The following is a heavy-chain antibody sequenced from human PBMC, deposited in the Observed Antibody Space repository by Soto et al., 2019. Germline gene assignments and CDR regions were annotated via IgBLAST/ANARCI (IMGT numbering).Heavy chain of an antibody. V-gene: IGHV1-2*04. CDR2: INPNSGGT. CDR3: AREFNDYGDTLTFDY. J-gene: IGHJ4*02. D-gene: IGHD4-17*01. Sequence: EASVKVSCKASGYTFTGYYMHWVRQAPGQGLEWMGWINPNSGGTNYAQKFQGWVTMTRDTSISTAYMELSRLRSDDTAVYYCAREFNDYGDTLTFDYWGQGTLVRVS. CDR1: GYTFTGYY.